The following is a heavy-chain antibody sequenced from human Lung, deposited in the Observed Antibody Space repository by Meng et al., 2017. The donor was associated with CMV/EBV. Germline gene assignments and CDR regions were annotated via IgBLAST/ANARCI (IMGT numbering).Heavy chain of an antibody. Sequence: ASXXVSCKASGYSFITDDINWVRQAAGQGPEWMGWMNPNSGNTGYARKFQGRVTMTRNVSTRTAYMELTSLRSEDTAVYYCARSLVHSAMDVWGQGTAVTVSS. J-gene: IGHJ6*02. CDR1: GYSFITDD. D-gene: IGHD3-16*01. CDR3: ARSLVHSAMDV. V-gene: IGHV1-8*01. CDR2: MNPNSGNT.